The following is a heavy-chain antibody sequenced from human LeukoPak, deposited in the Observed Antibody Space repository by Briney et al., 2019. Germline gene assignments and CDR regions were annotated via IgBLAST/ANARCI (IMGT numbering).Heavy chain of an antibody. D-gene: IGHD3-3*01. J-gene: IGHJ3*02. V-gene: IGHV3-30*18. CDR1: GFTFSSYG. CDR2: ISYDGSNK. Sequence: PGGSLRLSCAASGFTFSSYGMPWVRQAPGKGLEWVAVISYDGSNKYYADSVKGRFTISRDNSKNTLYLQMNSLRAEDTAVYYCAKTDSRYYDFWSGYHHDAFDIWGQGTMVTVSS. CDR3: AKTDSRYYDFWSGYHHDAFDI.